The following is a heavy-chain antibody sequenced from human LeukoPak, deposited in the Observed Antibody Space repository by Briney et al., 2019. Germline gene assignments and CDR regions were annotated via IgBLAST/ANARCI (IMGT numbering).Heavy chain of an antibody. CDR2: IIPIFGTA. CDR1: GGTFSSYA. J-gene: IGHJ3*02. D-gene: IGHD7-27*01. V-gene: IGHV1-69*13. Sequence: ASVKVSCKASGGTFSSYAISWVRQAPGQGLEWMGGIIPIFGTANYAQKFQGRVTITADESTSTAYMELSSLRSEDTAVYYCARDRVENWGSSGDAFDIWGQGTMVTVSS. CDR3: ARDRVENWGSSGDAFDI.